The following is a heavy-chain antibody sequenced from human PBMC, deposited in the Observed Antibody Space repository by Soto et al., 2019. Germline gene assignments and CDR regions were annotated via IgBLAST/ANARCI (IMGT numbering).Heavy chain of an antibody. CDR1: GYTFTSYA. J-gene: IGHJ3*02. CDR2: INAGNGNT. V-gene: IGHV1-3*01. CDR3: ARAKDSDAFDI. Sequence: GASVKVSCKASGYTFTSYAMHWVRQAPGQRLEWMGWINAGNGNTNYAQKFQGWVTMTRDTSISTAYMELSRLRSGDTAGYYCARAKDSDAFDIWGQGTMVTVSS.